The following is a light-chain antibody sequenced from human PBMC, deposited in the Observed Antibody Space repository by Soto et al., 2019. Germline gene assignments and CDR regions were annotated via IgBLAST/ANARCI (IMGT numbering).Light chain of an antibody. V-gene: IGKV1-12*01. CDR3: HQANSWPRA. J-gene: IGKJ3*01. CDR2: AAS. Sequence: DIQMTQSPSAVAASVGDRVTITCRATQGISSWLAWYQQKPGKAPKLLIYAASSLPSGVPSRFSGSRSGKDVSLTYNSLQREDSATYYYHQANSWPRAFGPVTNVDI. CDR1: QGISSW.